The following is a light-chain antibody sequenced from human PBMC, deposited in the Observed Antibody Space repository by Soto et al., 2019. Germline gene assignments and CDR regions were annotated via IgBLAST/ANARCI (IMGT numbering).Light chain of an antibody. V-gene: IGLV2-8*01. CDR2: EVT. CDR1: SSDVGGYDY. CDR3: TSYAGSNKM. J-gene: IGLJ3*02. Sequence: QSALTQPPSASGSPGQSVTISCTGTSSDVGGYDYVSWYQQYPGKAPKLIIYEVTKRPSGVPDRFSGSKSGNTASLTVSGLQAEDEADYYCTSYAGSNKMFGGGKKVTVL.